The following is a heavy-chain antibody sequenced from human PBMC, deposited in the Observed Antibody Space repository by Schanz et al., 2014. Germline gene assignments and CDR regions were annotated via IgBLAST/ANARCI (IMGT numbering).Heavy chain of an antibody. CDR2: INPSSGTT. CDR1: GYTVSALA. V-gene: IGHV1-46*01. Sequence: QGQLVQSGAEVKKPGASVKVSCEISGYTVSALAMHWVRQAPGKGLEWMGKINPSSGTTRIAQNFQGRLTVTRDTSTSTVNMELSSLRSEDTAVYYCAKGRTFGRWGQGTLXTVAS. D-gene: IGHD3-16*01. J-gene: IGHJ4*02. CDR3: AKGRTFGR.